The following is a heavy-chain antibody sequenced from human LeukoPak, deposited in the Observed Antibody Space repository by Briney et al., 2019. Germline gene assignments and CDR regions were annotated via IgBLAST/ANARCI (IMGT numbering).Heavy chain of an antibody. D-gene: IGHD2-21*02. CDR1: GGTFSSYA. CDR3: ARGWANCGGDCYDNWFDP. Sequence: SVKVSCKASGGTFSSYAISWVRQAPGQGLEWMGGIIPIFGTANYAQKFQGRVTITADESTSTAYMELSSLRSEDTAVYYCARGWANCGGDCYDNWFDPWGQGTLVTVSS. J-gene: IGHJ5*02. V-gene: IGHV1-69*13. CDR2: IIPIFGTA.